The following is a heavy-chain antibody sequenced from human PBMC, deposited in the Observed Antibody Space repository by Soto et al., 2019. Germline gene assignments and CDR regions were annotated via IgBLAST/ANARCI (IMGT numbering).Heavy chain of an antibody. V-gene: IGHV3-64D*06. D-gene: IGHD3-3*01. Sequence: GSPRPSCSAYRFTFSCYGMHWVGQPPGKGLEYVSAISSNGGNTYYADSVKGRFTISRDNSKNTLYLQMSSLRAEDTAVYYCTIFGVVMSYYYGMDVWGQGTTVTVSS. CDR2: ISSNGGNT. CDR3: TIFGVVMSYYYGMDV. CDR1: RFTFSCYG. J-gene: IGHJ6*02.